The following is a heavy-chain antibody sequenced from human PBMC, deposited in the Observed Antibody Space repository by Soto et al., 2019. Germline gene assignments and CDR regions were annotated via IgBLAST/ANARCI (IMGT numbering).Heavy chain of an antibody. CDR3: ARVPVVVVAATHFDY. D-gene: IGHD2-15*01. V-gene: IGHV3-23*01. J-gene: IGHJ4*02. CDR2: ISSSGGTT. CDR1: GFNFNNYA. Sequence: GGSLRLSCATSGFNFNNYAMSWVRQAPGERLEWVSFISSSGGTTYYADSVKGRFTISRDNSKNTLYLQMNSLRAEDTAVYYCARVPVVVVAATHFDYWGQGTLVTVSS.